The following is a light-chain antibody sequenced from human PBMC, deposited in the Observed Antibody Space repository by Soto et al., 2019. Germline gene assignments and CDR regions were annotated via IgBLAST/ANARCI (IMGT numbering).Light chain of an antibody. J-gene: IGLJ2*01. CDR3: GTWDSSLSAGEV. Sequence: QSVLTQPPSVSAAPGQKVTISCSGSSSNIGNNYVSWYQQLPGTAPKLLIYDNNKRPSGIPDRFSGSKSGTSATLGTTGLQTGDEADYYCGTWDSSLSAGEVFGGGTKVTVL. CDR2: DNN. V-gene: IGLV1-51*01. CDR1: SSNIGNNY.